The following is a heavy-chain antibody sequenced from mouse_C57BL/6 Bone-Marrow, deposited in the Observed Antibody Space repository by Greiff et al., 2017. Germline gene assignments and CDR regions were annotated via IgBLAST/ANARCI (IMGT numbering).Heavy chain of an antibody. J-gene: IGHJ1*03. V-gene: IGHV5-4*01. CDR1: GFTFSSYA. D-gene: IGHD4-1*01. CDR3: VHIYSGNHERCADV. Sequence: EVQVVESGGGLVKPGGSLKLSCAASGFTFSSYAMSWVRQTPEKRLEWVATISDGGSYTYYPDNVKGRFTISRDNAKNNLYLQMSHLKSEDTSMYFSVHIYSGNHERCADVWGTGRTGTAS. CDR2: ISDGGSYT.